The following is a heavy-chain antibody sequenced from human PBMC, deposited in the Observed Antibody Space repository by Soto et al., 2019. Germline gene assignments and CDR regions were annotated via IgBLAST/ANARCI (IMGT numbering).Heavy chain of an antibody. CDR1: GGSISSGGYY. V-gene: IGHV4-31*11. Sequence: QVQLQESGPGLVKPSQTLSLTCAVSGGSISSGGYYWSWIRQHPGKGLEWIGYIYYSGSTYYNPSLKSRVTISVDTSKNQFSLKLSSVTAADTAVYYCARDSAGYSSDSYWGQGTLVTVSS. CDR2: IYYSGST. D-gene: IGHD6-19*01. J-gene: IGHJ4*02. CDR3: ARDSAGYSSDSY.